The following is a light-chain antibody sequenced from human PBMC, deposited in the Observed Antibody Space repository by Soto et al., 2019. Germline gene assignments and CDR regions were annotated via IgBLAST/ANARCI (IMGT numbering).Light chain of an antibody. Sequence: QSALTQPASVSGSPGQSSTISCTGTSSDVGNYNYVSWYQHHPGKAPKVMLYGVSNRPSGVTNRFSGSKSGNTASLTISGLKAEDEADYYCSSYTSGGSLYVFGTGTKLTVL. J-gene: IGLJ1*01. V-gene: IGLV2-14*03. CDR1: SSDVGNYNY. CDR2: GVS. CDR3: SSYTSGGSLYV.